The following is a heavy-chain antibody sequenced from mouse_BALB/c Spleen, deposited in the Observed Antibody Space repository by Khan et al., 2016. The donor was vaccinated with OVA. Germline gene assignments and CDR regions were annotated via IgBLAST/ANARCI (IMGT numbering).Heavy chain of an antibody. V-gene: IGHV1-26*01. CDR3: ARGYDFFAY. CDR1: GYSFTGYY. J-gene: IGHJ3*01. Sequence: GPDLVKPGASVKMSCKASGYSFTGYYMNWVKQSHGKSLECIGRVNPNTGNTNYNQKFRGKAILIVDTSSSTAYMELRGLTSEDSAVNYCARGYDFFAYWGQGTLVTVSA. CDR2: VNPNTGNT. D-gene: IGHD2-14*01.